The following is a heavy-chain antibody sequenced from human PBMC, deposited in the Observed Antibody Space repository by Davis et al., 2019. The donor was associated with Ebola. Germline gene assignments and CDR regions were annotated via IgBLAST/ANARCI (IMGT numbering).Heavy chain of an antibody. V-gene: IGHV3-11*05. CDR2: ISSSSSYT. Sequence: PGGSLRLSCAASGFTFSDYYMSWIRQAPGKGLEWVSYISSSSSYTNYADSVKGRFTISRDNAKNSLYLQMNSLRAEDTAVYYCAKDRSSGWYVGYYYYGMDVWGQGTTVTVSS. CDR3: AKDRSSGWYVGYYYYGMDV. J-gene: IGHJ6*02. CDR1: GFTFSDYY. D-gene: IGHD6-19*01.